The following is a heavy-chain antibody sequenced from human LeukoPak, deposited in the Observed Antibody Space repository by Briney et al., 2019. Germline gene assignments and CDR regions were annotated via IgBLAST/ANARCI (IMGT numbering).Heavy chain of an antibody. CDR1: GFTFSSYA. V-gene: IGHV3-23*01. D-gene: IGHD1-14*01. CDR3: AKGKDHDNLDWFDP. Sequence: GGSLRLSCAASGFTFSSYAMTWVRQAPGKGLEWVSSIVGSGAGTFYADSVKGRFTISRDNSKSTMYLQMNSLRADDTAVYYCAKGKDHDNLDWFDPWGQGNLVTVSS. CDR2: IVGSGAGT. J-gene: IGHJ5*02.